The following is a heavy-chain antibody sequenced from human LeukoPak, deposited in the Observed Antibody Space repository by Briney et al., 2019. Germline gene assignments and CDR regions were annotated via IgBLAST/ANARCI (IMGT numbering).Heavy chain of an antibody. J-gene: IGHJ4*02. CDR2: IFPGDSDT. V-gene: IGHV5-51*01. CDR1: GYSFTSYW. Sequence: GESLKISCKASGYSFTSYWIGWVRQMPGKGLEWLGIIFPGDSDTRYSPSFQGQVTLSADKSISTAYLQWTSLKASDAAMYYCARRSGIATPLFEYWGQGTLVTASS. D-gene: IGHD6-6*01. CDR3: ARRSGIATPLFEY.